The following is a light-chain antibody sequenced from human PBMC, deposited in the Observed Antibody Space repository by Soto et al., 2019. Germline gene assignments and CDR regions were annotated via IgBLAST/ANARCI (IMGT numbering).Light chain of an antibody. V-gene: IGKV1-39*01. J-gene: IGKJ3*01. Sequence: DIQMTQSPSSLSASVGDRVTITCRASQSISSYLNWYQQKPGKDPKLLIYAASSLQSGVPSRFSGSGSGTDFTLTISSLQPEDFATYYCQQSYRTPPAFGPGTKVDIK. CDR2: AAS. CDR1: QSISSY. CDR3: QQSYRTPPA.